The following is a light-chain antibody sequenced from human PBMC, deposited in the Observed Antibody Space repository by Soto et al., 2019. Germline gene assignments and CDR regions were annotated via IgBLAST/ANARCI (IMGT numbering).Light chain of an antibody. J-gene: IGKJ5*01. CDR2: DAS. CDR1: QSVSSY. CDR3: QEDPRRRIT. Sequence: EIEISQSPANLSLCPGARVTLSCRASQSVSSYLDWYQQKPGQAPRLLIYDASNRATGIPDRFSGSGSGTDITLTIGVLEPEHFPLYYCQEDPRRRITFGQGTRLEVK. V-gene: IGKV3-11*01.